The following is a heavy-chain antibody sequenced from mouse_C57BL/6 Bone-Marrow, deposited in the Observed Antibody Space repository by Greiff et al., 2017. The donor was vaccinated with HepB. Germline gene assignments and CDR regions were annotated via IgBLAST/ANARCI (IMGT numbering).Heavy chain of an antibody. V-gene: IGHV6-6*01. CDR1: GFTFSDAW. Sequence: EVMLVESGGGLVQPGGSMKLSCAASGFTFSDAWMDWVRQSPEKGLEWVAEIRNKANNHATYYAESVKGRFTISRDDSKSSVYLQMNSLRAEDTGIYYCTRSIYYGYPHAMDYWGQGTSVTVSS. CDR2: IRNKANNHAT. CDR3: TRSIYYGYPHAMDY. J-gene: IGHJ4*01. D-gene: IGHD2-2*01.